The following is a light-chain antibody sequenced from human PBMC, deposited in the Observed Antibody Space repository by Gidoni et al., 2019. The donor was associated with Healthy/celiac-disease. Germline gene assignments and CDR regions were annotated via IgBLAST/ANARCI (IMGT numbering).Light chain of an antibody. CDR1: QSLVYSDGNTY. CDR3: MQGSHSMCS. Sequence: DVVMTQSPLSLPVTLGQPASISCRSSQSLVYSDGNTYLNWFQQRPGQSPRRLISKVSNRDSGVPDRFSGSGSGTDFTLKISRVEAEDVGVYYCMQGSHSMCSFGQGTKLEIK. CDR2: KVS. J-gene: IGKJ2*04. V-gene: IGKV2-30*01.